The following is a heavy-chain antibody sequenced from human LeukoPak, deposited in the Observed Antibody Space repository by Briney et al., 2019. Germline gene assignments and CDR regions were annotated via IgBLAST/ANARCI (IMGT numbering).Heavy chain of an antibody. V-gene: IGHV1-2*06. CDR1: GYTFTGYY. CDR2: INPNSGGT. D-gene: IGHD5-18*01. CDR3: ARDPAGNTAMVGGGGY. J-gene: IGHJ4*02. Sequence: GASVKVSCKASGYTFTGYYMHWARQAPGQGLEWMGRINPNSGGTNYAQKFQGRVTMTRDTSISTAYMELSRLRSDDTAVYYCARDPAGNTAMVGGGGYWGQGTLVTVSS.